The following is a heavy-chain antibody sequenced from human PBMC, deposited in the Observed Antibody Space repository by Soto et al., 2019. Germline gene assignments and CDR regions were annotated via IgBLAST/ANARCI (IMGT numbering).Heavy chain of an antibody. D-gene: IGHD3-3*01. J-gene: IGHJ3*02. CDR3: ARELRDFWSGYPIDAFDI. CDR1: GYTFTSYG. CDR2: ISAYNGNT. V-gene: IGHV1-18*01. Sequence: ASVKVSCKASGYTFTSYGIIWVRQAPGQGLEWMGWISAYNGNTNYAQKLQGRVTMTTDTSTSTAYMELRSLRSDDTAAYYCARELRDFWSGYPIDAFDIWGQGTMVTVSS.